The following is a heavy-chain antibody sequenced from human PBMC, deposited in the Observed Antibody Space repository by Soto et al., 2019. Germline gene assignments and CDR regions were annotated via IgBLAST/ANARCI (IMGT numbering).Heavy chain of an antibody. V-gene: IGHV4-34*01. CDR3: ARGGFWSGYYKGAMDV. J-gene: IGHJ6*02. CDR1: GGSFSGYY. CDR2: INHSGST. D-gene: IGHD3-3*01. Sequence: ASETLSLTCAVYGGSFSGYYWSWIRQPPGKGLEWIGEINHSGSTNYNPSLKSQVTISVDTSKNQFSLKLSSVTAADTAVYYCARGGFWSGYYKGAMDVWGQGTTVTVSS.